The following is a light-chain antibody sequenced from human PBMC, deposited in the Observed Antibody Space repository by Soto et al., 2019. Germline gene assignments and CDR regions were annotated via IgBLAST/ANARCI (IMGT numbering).Light chain of an antibody. J-gene: IGKJ4*02. Sequence: DIQMTNSPSTLSPSVEDRVTIPCPASQNSNNWMAWYHQKPGDAPKLLIYDAFSLQTGFPFTFSGSGSGTEFSLTISSLQPDDLGTYYCQQYDTFPHTSGGGTKVEIK. V-gene: IGKV1-5*01. CDR2: DAF. CDR3: QQYDTFPHT. CDR1: QNSNNW.